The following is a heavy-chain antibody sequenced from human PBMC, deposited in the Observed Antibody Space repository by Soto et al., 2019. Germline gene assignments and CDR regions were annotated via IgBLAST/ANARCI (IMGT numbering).Heavy chain of an antibody. Sequence: GGSLRLSCAASGFTFSSYAMSWVRQAPGKGLEWVSAISGSGGSTYYADSVKGRFTISRDNSKNTLYLQMNSLRAEDTAVYYCAKDVGLYSSSWHRYWGQGTLVTVSS. CDR3: AKDVGLYSSSWHRY. CDR1: GFTFSSYA. D-gene: IGHD6-13*01. J-gene: IGHJ4*02. CDR2: ISGSGGST. V-gene: IGHV3-23*01.